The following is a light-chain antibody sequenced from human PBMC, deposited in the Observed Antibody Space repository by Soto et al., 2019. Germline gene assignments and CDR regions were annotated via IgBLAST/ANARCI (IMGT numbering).Light chain of an antibody. CDR1: QSVSSSY. CDR3: QQRSNWPLT. V-gene: IGKV3-11*01. J-gene: IGKJ4*01. Sequence: EIVLTQSPATLSLSPGERATLSCRASQSVSSSYLAWYQQKPDRAPRLLIYDASNRATGIPARFSGSGSGTDFTLTISSLEPEDFAVYYCQQRSNWPLTFGGGTKV. CDR2: DAS.